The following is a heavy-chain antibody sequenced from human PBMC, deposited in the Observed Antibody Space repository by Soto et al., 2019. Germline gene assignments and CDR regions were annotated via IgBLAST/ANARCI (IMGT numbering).Heavy chain of an antibody. Sequence: QVQLVQSGAEVKKPGSSVKVSCKASGGTFSSYTISWVRQSPGQGLEWMGRIIPILGIANYAQKFQGRVTITAVKSTSTAYMELSSLRSEDTAVYYCASDWNIPHWFDPWGQGTLVTVSS. CDR2: IIPILGIA. CDR3: ASDWNIPHWFDP. V-gene: IGHV1-69*02. CDR1: GGTFSSYT. D-gene: IGHD2-2*02. J-gene: IGHJ5*02.